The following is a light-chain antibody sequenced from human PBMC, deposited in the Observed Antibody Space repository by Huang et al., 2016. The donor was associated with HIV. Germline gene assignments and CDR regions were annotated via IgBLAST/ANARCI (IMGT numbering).Light chain of an antibody. V-gene: IGKV1-27*01. Sequence: DIQMTQSPSSLSASVGDSVTITFRASQDIDNYLAWYQQKPGKVTKLLIFAGSALKSGVPPRFSGRGSGTHFSLNISSLQPEDVATYYCQKYNSAPITFGQGTRLEI. J-gene: IGKJ5*01. CDR3: QKYNSAPIT. CDR2: AGS. CDR1: QDIDNY.